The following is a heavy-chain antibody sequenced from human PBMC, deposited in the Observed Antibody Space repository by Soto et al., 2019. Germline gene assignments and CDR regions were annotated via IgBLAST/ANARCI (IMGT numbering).Heavy chain of an antibody. J-gene: IGHJ4*02. D-gene: IGHD2-21*01. CDR1: GGSFVTHP. V-gene: IGHV1-69*01. CDR2: IVPMSGSP. Sequence: QVQLVQSGAEVKKPGSSVKVSCKASGGSFVTHPINWVRQVPGQGLEWMGGIVPMSGSPKYTRKFQGRVTITADESTSTAYMELSSLRSEDTAVYYCARAIIGGHIVVARGAFDYWGQGTLVTVSS. CDR3: ARAIIGGHIVVARGAFDY.